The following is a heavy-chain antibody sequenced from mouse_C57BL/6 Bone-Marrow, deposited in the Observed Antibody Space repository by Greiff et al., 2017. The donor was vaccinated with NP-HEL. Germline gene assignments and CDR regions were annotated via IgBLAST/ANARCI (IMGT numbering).Heavy chain of an antibody. CDR1: GYTFTEYT. J-gene: IGHJ2*01. CDR2: FYPGSGSI. D-gene: IGHD1-1*01. V-gene: IGHV1-62-2*01. Sequence: LVESGAELVKPGASVKLSCKASGYTFTEYTIHWVKQRSGQGLEWIGWFYPGSGSIKYNEKFKDKATLTADKTSSTVYMELSRLTSEDSAVYFCARHEDDYGRFDYWGQGTTLTVSS. CDR3: ARHEDDYGRFDY.